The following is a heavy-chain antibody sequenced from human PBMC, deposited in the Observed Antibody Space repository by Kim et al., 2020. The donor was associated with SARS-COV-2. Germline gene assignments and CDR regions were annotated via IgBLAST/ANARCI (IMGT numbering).Heavy chain of an antibody. CDR3: ARDNPRLTGDLLWFDAFDI. Sequence: SVKVSCKASGGTFSSYAISWVRQAPGQGLEWMGRIIPILGIANYAQKFQGRVTITADKSTSTAYMELSSLRSEDTAVYYCARDNPRLTGDLLWFDAFDIWGQGTMVTVSS. CDR1: GGTFSSYA. CDR2: IIPILGIA. J-gene: IGHJ3*02. D-gene: IGHD7-27*01. V-gene: IGHV1-69*04.